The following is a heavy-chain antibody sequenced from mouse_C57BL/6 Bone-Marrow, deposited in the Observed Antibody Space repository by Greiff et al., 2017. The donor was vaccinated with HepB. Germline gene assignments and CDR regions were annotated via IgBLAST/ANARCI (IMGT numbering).Heavy chain of an antibody. CDR3: ARDDPFYAMDY. J-gene: IGHJ4*01. D-gene: IGHD2-3*01. CDR2: LNPGSGGT. Sequence: QVQLQQSGAELVRPGTSVKVSCKASGYAFTNYLIEWVKQRPGQGLEWIGVLNPGSGGTNYNAKFKGKATLTADKSSRPAYMQLSSLTSEDSAVYFCARDDPFYAMDYWGQGTSVTVSS. V-gene: IGHV1-54*01. CDR1: GYAFTNYL.